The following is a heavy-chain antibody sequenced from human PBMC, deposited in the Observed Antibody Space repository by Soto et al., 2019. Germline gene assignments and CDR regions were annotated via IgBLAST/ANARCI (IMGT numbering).Heavy chain of an antibody. CDR1: EFTFTYAW. Sequence: EVQLVESGGDLVKPGGSLRLSCAASEFTFTYAWMSWVRQAPGKGLEWVGRIKSKTDGGTTDYAAPEKGRFTISRDESQNTLYLQMNSLKTEDTAVYYCTSLYYGHWGQGTLVTVSS. D-gene: IGHD3-16*02. CDR3: TSLYYGH. CDR2: IKSKTDGGTT. V-gene: IGHV3-15*01. J-gene: IGHJ4*02.